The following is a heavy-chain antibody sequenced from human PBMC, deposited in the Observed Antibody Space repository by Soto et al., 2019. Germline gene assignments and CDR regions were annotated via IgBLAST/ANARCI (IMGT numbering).Heavy chain of an antibody. J-gene: IGHJ4*02. CDR1: GGSISSSSYY. CDR2: IYDSGSN. Sequence: QLQLQESCPGLVKPSVTLSLTCTVSGGSISSSSYYWGWIRHPPGKGLEWIGSIYDSGSNYYNPSLKSRVTIATDTSKNNFSLKLSTVTVTDPAVYYCAVVVAAQIGYYFDYWGQGTLDTVSS. CDR3: AVVVAAQIGYYFDY. V-gene: IGHV4-39*01. D-gene: IGHD2-15*01.